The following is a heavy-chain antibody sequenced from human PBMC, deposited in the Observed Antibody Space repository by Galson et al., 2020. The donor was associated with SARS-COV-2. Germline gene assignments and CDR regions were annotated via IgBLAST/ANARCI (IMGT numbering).Heavy chain of an antibody. CDR2: MNQDGSEK. J-gene: IGHJ4*02. Sequence: GESLKISCAASPFTFSSNWMTWVRQAPGKGLEWVASMNQDGSEKYYVDSVKGRFTISRDTAKNLLYLQMNSLRAEDTAVYYCARDGIWGQGTLGTVSS. V-gene: IGHV3-7*01. D-gene: IGHD1-26*01. CDR3: ARDGI. CDR1: PFTFSSNW.